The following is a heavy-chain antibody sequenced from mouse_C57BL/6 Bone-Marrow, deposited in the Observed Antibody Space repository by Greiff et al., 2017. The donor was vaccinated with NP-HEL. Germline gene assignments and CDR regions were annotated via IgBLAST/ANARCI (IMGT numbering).Heavy chain of an antibody. D-gene: IGHD3-3*01. CDR3: ASGTAHYYAMDY. CDR1: GYTFTSYW. CDR2: IDPSDSET. J-gene: IGHJ4*01. V-gene: IGHV1-52*01. Sequence: VQLQQPGAELVRPGSSVKLSCKASGYTFTSYWMHWVKQRPIQGLEWIGNIDPSDSETHYNQKFKDKATLTVDKSSSTAYMQLSSLTSEDSAVYYCASGTAHYYAMDYWGQGTSVTVSS.